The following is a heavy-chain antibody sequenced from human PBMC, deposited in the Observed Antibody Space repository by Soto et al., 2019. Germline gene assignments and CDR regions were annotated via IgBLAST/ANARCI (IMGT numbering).Heavy chain of an antibody. J-gene: IGHJ3*02. Sequence: PSETLPLSCTVSGGSISSGDYYWSWIPEPPGKGLEWIGYIYYSGSTYYNPSLKSLVPISVDTSKNQFSLKLSSVTAEDTAVYYCARETGYYYDSSALNDAFDIWGQGTMVTVSS. V-gene: IGHV4-30-4*01. CDR2: IYYSGST. CDR1: GGSISSGDYY. CDR3: ARETGYYYDSSALNDAFDI. D-gene: IGHD3-22*01.